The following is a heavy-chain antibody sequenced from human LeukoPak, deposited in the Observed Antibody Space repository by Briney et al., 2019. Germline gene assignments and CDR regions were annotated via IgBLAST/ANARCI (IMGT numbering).Heavy chain of an antibody. V-gene: IGHV3-23*01. D-gene: IGHD3-22*01. J-gene: IGHJ3*02. CDR1: GFTFSSYA. Sequence: GGSLRLSCAASGFTFSSYAMSWVRQAPGKGPEWVSAISGSGGSTYYADSVKGRFTISRDNSKNTLYLQMNSLRAEDTAVYYCAKDLRITMIVVVHPRSGAFDIWGQGTMVTVSS. CDR2: ISGSGGST. CDR3: AKDLRITMIVVVHPRSGAFDI.